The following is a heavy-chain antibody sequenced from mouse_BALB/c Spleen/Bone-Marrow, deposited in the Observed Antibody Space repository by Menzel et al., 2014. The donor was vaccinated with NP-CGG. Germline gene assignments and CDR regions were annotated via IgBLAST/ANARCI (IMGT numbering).Heavy chain of an antibody. J-gene: IGHJ3*01. V-gene: IGHV1-5*01. D-gene: IGHD2-14*01. CDR3: TRRNYRYDGFAY. Sequence: EVKLMESGTVLARPGTSVKMSCKASGYSFTSYWMHWVKQRPGQGLEWIGVIYLGNSDTSYNQKFKGKAKLTAVTSASTAYMELSSLTNEDSAVCYCTRRNYRYDGFAYWGQGTLVTVSA. CDR2: IYLGNSDT. CDR1: GYSFTSYW.